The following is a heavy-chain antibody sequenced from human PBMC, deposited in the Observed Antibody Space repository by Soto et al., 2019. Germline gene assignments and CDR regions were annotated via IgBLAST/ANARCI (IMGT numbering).Heavy chain of an antibody. CDR3: ARDLYLYGGGISYGMDV. CDR1: GFTFSSYA. J-gene: IGHJ6*02. CDR2: ISYDGSNK. D-gene: IGHD3-16*01. V-gene: IGHV3-30-3*01. Sequence: PGGSLRLSCAASGFTFSSYAMHWVRQAPGKGLEWVAVISYDGSNKYYADSVKGRFTISRDNSKNTLYLQMNSLRAEDTAVYYCARDLYLYGGGISYGMDVWGQGTTVTVSS.